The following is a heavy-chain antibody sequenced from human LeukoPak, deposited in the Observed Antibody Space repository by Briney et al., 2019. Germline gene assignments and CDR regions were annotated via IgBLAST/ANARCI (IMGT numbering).Heavy chain of an antibody. V-gene: IGHV3-53*01. CDR1: GFTVSNTY. J-gene: IGHJ6*02. CDR2: IYSGGGT. CDR3: ALTGGSPLDIYGMDV. Sequence: GGSLRLSCAASGFTVSNTYMSWVRQAPGKGLEWVSLIYSGGGTYSADSVKGRFTISRDVSKNTLYLQMNSLRAEDTAVYYCALTGGSPLDIYGMDVWGQGTTVTVSS. D-gene: IGHD1-26*01.